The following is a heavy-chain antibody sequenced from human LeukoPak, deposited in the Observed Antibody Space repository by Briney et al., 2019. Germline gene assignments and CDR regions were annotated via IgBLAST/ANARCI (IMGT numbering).Heavy chain of an antibody. CDR3: ARATRGYSYGYYYYYMDV. V-gene: IGHV3-7*01. CDR1: GFTFSSYW. D-gene: IGHD5-18*01. CDR2: IKQDGSEK. J-gene: IGHJ6*03. Sequence: GGSLRLSCATSGFTFSSYWMSWVRQAPGKGLEWVANIKQDGSEKYYVDSVKGRFTISRDNAKNSLYLQMNSLRAEDTAVYYCARATRGYSYGYYYYYMDVWGKGTTVTVSS.